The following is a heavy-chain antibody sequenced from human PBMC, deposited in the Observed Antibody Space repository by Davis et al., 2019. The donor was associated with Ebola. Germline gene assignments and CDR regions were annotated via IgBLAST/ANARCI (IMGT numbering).Heavy chain of an antibody. D-gene: IGHD3-22*01. J-gene: IGHJ6*03. CDR3: AGDSSGYNNERLYNTYYMDV. CDR2: ITSCSSYI. CDR1: GFTFDHYG. Sequence: GGSLRLSCAASGFTFDHYGMTWVRQAPGKGLEWVSSITSCSSYIYYADSVKGRFTISRDNSRNTLYLQMNSLRAEDTAVYYCAGDSSGYNNERLYNTYYMDVWGKGTTVTVSS. V-gene: IGHV3-21*04.